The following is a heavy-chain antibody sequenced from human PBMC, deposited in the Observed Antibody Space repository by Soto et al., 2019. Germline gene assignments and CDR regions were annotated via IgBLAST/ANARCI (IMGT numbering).Heavy chain of an antibody. Sequence: QVQLVRSGAEVKKPGASVKVSCKASGYTFTSYAMHWVRQAPGQRLEWMGWINAGNGNTKYSQKFQGRVTITRDTSASTAYMELSSLRSEDTAVYYCARDSGSYSDHYYFDYWGQGTLVTVSS. V-gene: IGHV1-3*01. CDR3: ARDSGSYSDHYYFDY. D-gene: IGHD1-26*01. J-gene: IGHJ4*02. CDR1: GYTFTSYA. CDR2: INAGNGNT.